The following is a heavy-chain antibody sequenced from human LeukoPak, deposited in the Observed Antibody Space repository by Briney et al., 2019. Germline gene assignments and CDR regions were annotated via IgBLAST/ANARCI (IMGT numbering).Heavy chain of an antibody. CDR1: GFTFSSYG. D-gene: IGHD6-19*01. V-gene: IGHV3-30*02. CDR3: ANNEVGSIAVAGGY. J-gene: IGHJ4*02. CDR2: IRYDGSNK. Sequence: GGSLRLSCAASGFTFSSYGMHWVRQAPGKGLEWVAFIRYDGSNKYYADSVKGQFTISRDNSKNTLYLQMNSLRAEDTAVYYCANNEVGSIAVAGGYWGQGTLVTVSS.